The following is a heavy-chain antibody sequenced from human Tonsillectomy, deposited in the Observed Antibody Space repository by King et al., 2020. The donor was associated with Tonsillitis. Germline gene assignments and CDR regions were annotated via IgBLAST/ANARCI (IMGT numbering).Heavy chain of an antibody. J-gene: IGHJ2*01. V-gene: IGHV5-51*01. Sequence: QLVQSGAEVKKPGESLKISCKGSGYSFTNFWIGWVRQMPGKGLAWMGIIYPGYSATKYSPSFQGQVTISADKSINTAYLPWSTLTASDTAMYYCVGGSGVRVLVDWYFDLWGRGTLVTVS. D-gene: IGHD2-8*02. CDR3: VGGSGVRVLVDWYFDL. CDR1: GYSFTNFW. CDR2: IYPGYSAT.